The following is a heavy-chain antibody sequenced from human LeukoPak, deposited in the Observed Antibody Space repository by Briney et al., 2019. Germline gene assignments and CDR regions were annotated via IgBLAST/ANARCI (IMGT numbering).Heavy chain of an antibody. Sequence: GASVKVSCTASGGTFSSYAISWVRQAPGQGLEWMGGIIPIFGTANYARKFQGRVTITTDESTSTAYMELSSLRSEDTAVYYCARGRQQLEPPSSYYYYMDVWGKGTTVTVSS. CDR1: GGTFSSYA. D-gene: IGHD6-13*01. J-gene: IGHJ6*03. V-gene: IGHV1-69*05. CDR2: IIPIFGTA. CDR3: ARGRQQLEPPSSYYYYMDV.